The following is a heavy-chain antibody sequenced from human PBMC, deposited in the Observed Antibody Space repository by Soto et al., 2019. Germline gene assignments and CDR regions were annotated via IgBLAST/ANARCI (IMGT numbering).Heavy chain of an antibody. CDR1: GGSCSPYY. J-gene: IGHJ4*02. V-gene: IGHV4-59*01. Sequence: SQTLSLTCTVSGGSCSPYYFSCILQSPRKGLDWIGYISYSGSTNYNPSLKSRVTISADTSKNQFSLKVSSVTAADPAVFYCARGGTTNSSGSHGNLFDSWGRGTLVTVSX. CDR3: ARGGTTNSSGSHGNLFDS. D-gene: IGHD1-26*01. CDR2: ISYSGST.